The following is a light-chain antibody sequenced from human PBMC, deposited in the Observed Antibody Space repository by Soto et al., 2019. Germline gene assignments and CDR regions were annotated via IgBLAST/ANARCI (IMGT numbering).Light chain of an antibody. Sequence: DIQMTQSPSSLSAPVGDRVTITCRASQTITTYLNWYQQKPGKAPQLLIYGASTLQSGVPSRFTGSGSGTDFTLTISSLQPEDFATYHCQQSHSTPWTFGQGTKVDIK. CDR1: QTITTY. CDR3: QQSHSTPWT. J-gene: IGKJ1*01. CDR2: GAS. V-gene: IGKV1-39*01.